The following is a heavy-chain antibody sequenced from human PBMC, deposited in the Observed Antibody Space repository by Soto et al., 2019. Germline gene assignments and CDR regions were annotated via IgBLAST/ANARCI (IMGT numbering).Heavy chain of an antibody. CDR3: SGQRQQLVPTELYYYGMDV. CDR2: IYSGGST. D-gene: IGHD6-13*01. J-gene: IGHJ6*02. Sequence: PGGSLRLSCAASGFTVSSNYMSWVRQAPGKGLEWVSVIYSGGSTYYADSVKGRFTISRDNSKNTLYLQMNSLRAEDTAVYYCSGQRQQLVPTELYYYGMDVWGQGTTVTVSS. V-gene: IGHV3-53*01. CDR1: GFTVSSNY.